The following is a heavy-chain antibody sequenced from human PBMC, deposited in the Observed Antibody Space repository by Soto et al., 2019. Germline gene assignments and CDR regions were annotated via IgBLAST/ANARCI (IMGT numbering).Heavy chain of an antibody. Sequence: QVQLQESGPGLVKPSETLSLTCTVSGGSINNYYWSWIRQPPGKGLEWIAYIYYNGHTNYNPSLKSRVTISLDTPKNQFSLKLNSVTAADTALYYCARGGYDWSHWGQGTLVTVSS. CDR2: IYYNGHT. J-gene: IGHJ4*02. V-gene: IGHV4-59*01. CDR3: ARGGYDWSH. CDR1: GGSINNYY. D-gene: IGHD3-16*01.